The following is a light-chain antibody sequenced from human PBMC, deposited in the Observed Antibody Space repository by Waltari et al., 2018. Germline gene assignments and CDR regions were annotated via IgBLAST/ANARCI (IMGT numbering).Light chain of an antibody. CDR2: DVV. J-gene: IGLJ1*01. CDR1: SSDIGDYNY. V-gene: IGLV2-14*03. CDR3: SSYTSTSTFV. Sequence: QSALTQPASVSGSPGQSITISCTGTSSDIGDYNYVSWFQHHPGKVPQLMIYDVVGRPSGVSDRFACTKSSNTAFLTISLLQTEEEADYYSSSYTSTSTFVFGSGTKVTVL.